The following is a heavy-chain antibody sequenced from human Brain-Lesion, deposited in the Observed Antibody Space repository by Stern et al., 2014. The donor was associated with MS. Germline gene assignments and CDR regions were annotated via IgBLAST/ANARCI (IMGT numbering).Heavy chain of an antibody. D-gene: IGHD5-18*01. CDR3: ARETGGYTYGDTDFFDY. CDR2: IYSSGST. Sequence: QVQLVESGPGLVKPSQTLSLTCIVSGGSISSGSFYWNWIRQPAGKGLEWIGRIYSSGSTNYNPYLKSRVTISGDTSKNPFSLKMISMTAADTAVYYCARETGGYTYGDTDFFDYWGQGALVTVSS. J-gene: IGHJ4*02. CDR1: GGSISSGSFY. V-gene: IGHV4-61*02.